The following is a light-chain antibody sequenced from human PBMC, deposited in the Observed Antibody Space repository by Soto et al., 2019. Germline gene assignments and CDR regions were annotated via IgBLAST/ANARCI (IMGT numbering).Light chain of an antibody. CDR2: GVS. J-gene: IGKJ5*01. CDR1: QSISSS. V-gene: IGKV1-39*01. CDR3: QQSYTAPSIT. Sequence: DIQMTQSPSSLSASVGDKFTITCRARQSISSSLNWYQQKSGKAPNLLIYGVSRLQGGVPSRFSGSGSGTDFTLSISSLQPEDFATYYCQQSYTAPSITFGQGTRLEIK.